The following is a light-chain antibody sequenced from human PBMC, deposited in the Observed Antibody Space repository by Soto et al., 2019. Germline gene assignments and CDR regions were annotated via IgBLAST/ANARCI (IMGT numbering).Light chain of an antibody. V-gene: IGKV1-5*01. J-gene: IGKJ1*01. CDR3: LQYSSHSWT. Sequence: DIQMTQSPSTLSPPVGDRVTITCRASRSISDWLAWYQQKPGKAPELLIFDASYLKSGVPSRFSGSGSGTEFTLTISRLQPDDVATYYCLQYSSHSWTFGQGTKVDIK. CDR1: RSISDW. CDR2: DAS.